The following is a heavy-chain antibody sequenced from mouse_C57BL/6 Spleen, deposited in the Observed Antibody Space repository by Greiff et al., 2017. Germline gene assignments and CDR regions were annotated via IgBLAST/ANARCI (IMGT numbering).Heavy chain of an antibody. Sequence: EVMLVESGGDLVKPGGSLKLSCAASGFTFSSYGMSWVRQTPDKRLEWVATISSGGSYTYYPDSVKGRFTISRDNAENTLYLQMSSLKSEDTAMYYCARHGGSSYNYAMDYWGQGTSVTVSS. J-gene: IGHJ4*01. D-gene: IGHD1-1*01. CDR1: GFTFSSYG. CDR2: ISSGGSYT. CDR3: ARHGGSSYNYAMDY. V-gene: IGHV5-6*01.